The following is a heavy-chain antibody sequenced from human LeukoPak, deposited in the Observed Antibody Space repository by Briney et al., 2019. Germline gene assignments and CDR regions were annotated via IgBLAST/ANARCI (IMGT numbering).Heavy chain of an antibody. CDR1: GGTISGYS. Sequence: SETLSLTCAVSGGTISGYSLSWIQQPPGKGLELIGYIYYSGSTNYNPSLKSRVTISVDTSKNQFSLKLTSVTAADTAVYFCARFGLYSFDYWGQGTLVTVSS. CDR2: IYYSGST. CDR3: ARFGLYSFDY. J-gene: IGHJ4*02. D-gene: IGHD2-15*01. V-gene: IGHV4-59*01.